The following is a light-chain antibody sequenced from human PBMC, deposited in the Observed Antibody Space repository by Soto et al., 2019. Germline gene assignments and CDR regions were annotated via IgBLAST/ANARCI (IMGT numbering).Light chain of an antibody. CDR1: QSVSSN. J-gene: IGKJ3*01. CDR3: HQYGTAPLT. Sequence: EIVLTQSPATLSLSPGERATLSCRASQSVSSNLAWYQQKRGQAPRLLIYGASSSATGIPDRFSGSGSGTDFTLTISRLEPEDFSVYYCHQYGTAPLTFGPGTKVDI. V-gene: IGKV3-20*01. CDR2: GAS.